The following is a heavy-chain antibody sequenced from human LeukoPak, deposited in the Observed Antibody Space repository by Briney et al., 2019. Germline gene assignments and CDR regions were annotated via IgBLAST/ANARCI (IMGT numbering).Heavy chain of an antibody. Sequence: SETLSLTCSVSGGSISGCYWTWIRQPAGKGLEWIGRVYTSGSTHYNPSLKTRLTMSVDTSKNQFSLKLSSVTAADTAVYYCARLITGTTTAFDIWGQGTMVTASS. CDR3: ARLITGTTTAFDI. CDR2: VYTSGST. J-gene: IGHJ3*02. CDR1: GGSISGCY. D-gene: IGHD1-7*01. V-gene: IGHV4-4*07.